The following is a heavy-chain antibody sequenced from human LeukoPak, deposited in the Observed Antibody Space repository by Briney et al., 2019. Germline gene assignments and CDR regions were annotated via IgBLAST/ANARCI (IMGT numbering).Heavy chain of an antibody. V-gene: IGHV3-53*01. Sequence: GGSLRLSCAASGLTGSHNYMSWVRQAPGKGLEWVSVIYSGGSTYYADSVKGRFTISRDNSKNTLYLQMNSLRAEDTAVYYCAVVRSSEGHYWGQGTLVTVSS. CDR1: GLTGSHNY. J-gene: IGHJ4*02. CDR2: IYSGGST. D-gene: IGHD1-26*01. CDR3: AVVRSSEGHY.